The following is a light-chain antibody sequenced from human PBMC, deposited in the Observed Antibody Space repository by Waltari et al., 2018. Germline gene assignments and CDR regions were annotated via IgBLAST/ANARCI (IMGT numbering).Light chain of an antibody. CDR3: QQYNNCPWT. Sequence: EIVMTPSPATLSVSPGERATLSCRASQSVSSNLAWYQQKPGQAPRLLIYGASTRATGIPARVSGSGSGTEFTLTISSLQSEDFAVYYCQQYNNCPWTSGQGTKVEIK. V-gene: IGKV3-15*01. J-gene: IGKJ1*01. CDR1: QSVSSN. CDR2: GAS.